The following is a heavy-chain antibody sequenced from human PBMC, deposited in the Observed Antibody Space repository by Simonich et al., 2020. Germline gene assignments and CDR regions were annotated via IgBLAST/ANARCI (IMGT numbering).Heavy chain of an antibody. CDR1: GGSISSYY. J-gene: IGHJ4*02. D-gene: IGHD2-15*01. Sequence: QVQLQESGPGLVKPSETLSLTCTVSGGSISSYYWSWIRQPPGKGLEWIGYIYYSGSTTYNPSPKSRVTISVDTSKNQFSLKLSSVTAADTAVYYCARGGLYFDYWGQGTLVTVSS. CDR3: ARGGLYFDY. V-gene: IGHV4-59*01. CDR2: IYYSGST.